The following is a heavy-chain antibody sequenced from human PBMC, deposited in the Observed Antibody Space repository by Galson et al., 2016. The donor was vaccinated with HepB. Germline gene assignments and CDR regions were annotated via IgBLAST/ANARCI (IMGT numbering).Heavy chain of an antibody. Sequence: SETLSLTCTVSGYFISSDYYWGWIRQPPGKGLEWIGCMHHSGTTYYNPSLKSRVTISPDTSKNQFSLKLSSVTAADTAVYYCARERMVRGCDFDYWGQGSLVTVSS. CDR3: ARERMVRGCDFDY. V-gene: IGHV4-38-2*02. CDR2: MHHSGTT. D-gene: IGHD3-10*01. CDR1: GYFISSDYY. J-gene: IGHJ4*02.